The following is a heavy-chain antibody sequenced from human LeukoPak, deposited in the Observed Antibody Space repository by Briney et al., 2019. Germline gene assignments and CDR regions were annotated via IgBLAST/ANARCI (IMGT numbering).Heavy chain of an antibody. CDR3: AHRRDSSGYQYRYWFAP. J-gene: IGHJ5*02. CDR1: GFSLTTSGVG. CDR2: INWDDQK. D-gene: IGHD3-22*01. V-gene: IGHV2-5*02. Sequence: SGPTLVKPTQTLTLTCTFSGFSLTTSGVGVGWIRQPPGKALEWLALINWDDQKVYSPSLQSRLSITKDTSKSQVVLTMTNVDPVDTATYYCAHRRDSSGYQYRYWFAPWGQGTLVTVSS.